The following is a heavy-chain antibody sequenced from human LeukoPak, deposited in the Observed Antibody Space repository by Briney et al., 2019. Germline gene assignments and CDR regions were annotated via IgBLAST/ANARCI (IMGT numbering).Heavy chain of an antibody. J-gene: IGHJ3*02. CDR1: GGSISSYY. CDR3: ARVAYYDFWSGGLYGFDI. D-gene: IGHD3-3*01. V-gene: IGHV4-59*01. CDR2: IYYSGGT. Sequence: PSETLSLTCTVSGGSISSYYWSWIRQPPGKGMDWIGYIYYSGGTNYNPSRKSRVTISVDTSKNQFSLKLSSVTAADTAVYYCARVAYYDFWSGGLYGFDIWGQGTMVTVSS.